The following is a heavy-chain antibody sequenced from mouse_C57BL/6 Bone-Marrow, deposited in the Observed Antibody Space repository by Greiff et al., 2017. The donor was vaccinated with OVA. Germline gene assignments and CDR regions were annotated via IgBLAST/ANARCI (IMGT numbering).Heavy chain of an antibody. Sequence: EVKLVESGAELVRPGASVKLSCTASGFNIKDDYMHWVKQRPEQGLEWIGWIDPENGDTENASKFQGKATITADTSSNTAYLQLSSLTSEDTAVYYCTPSWDGFAYWGQGTLVTVSA. CDR2: IDPENGDT. CDR1: GFNIKDDY. J-gene: IGHJ3*01. V-gene: IGHV14-4*01. CDR3: TPSWDGFAY. D-gene: IGHD4-1*01.